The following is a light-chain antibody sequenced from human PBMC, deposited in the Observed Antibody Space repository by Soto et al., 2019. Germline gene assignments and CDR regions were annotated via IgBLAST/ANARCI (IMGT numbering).Light chain of an antibody. Sequence: DIQITQSPSTLSATVADVVTIXXRASQSISSWLTWYQQKPGKAPKLXIYDASSLESGVPSRFSGSGSGTEFTLTISSLQPDDFATYYCQQYKSYPWTFGQGTKVDI. CDR3: QQYKSYPWT. V-gene: IGKV1-5*01. CDR2: DAS. J-gene: IGKJ1*01. CDR1: QSISSW.